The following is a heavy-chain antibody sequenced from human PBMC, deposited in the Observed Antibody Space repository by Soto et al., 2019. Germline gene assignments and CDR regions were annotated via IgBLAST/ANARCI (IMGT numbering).Heavy chain of an antibody. CDR1: GGSISSYY. D-gene: IGHD6-19*01. CDR3: ARDLSGSGWYGWFDP. Sequence: SETLSLTCTVSGGSISSYYWSWIRQPPGKGLEWIGYIYYSGSTNYNPSLKSRVTISVDTSKNQFSLKLSSVTAADTAVYYCARDLSGSGWYGWFDPWGQGTLVTVSS. V-gene: IGHV4-59*01. J-gene: IGHJ5*02. CDR2: IYYSGST.